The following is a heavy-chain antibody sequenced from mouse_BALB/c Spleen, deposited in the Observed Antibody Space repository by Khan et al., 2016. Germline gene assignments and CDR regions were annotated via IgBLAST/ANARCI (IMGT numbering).Heavy chain of an antibody. Sequence: EVQLQESGPGLVKPSQSLSLTCTVTGYSITSDYAWNWIRQFPGNKLEWMGYISYSGSNSYNPSLNSRISITRTTSKNQFLLQLNSVTTEDTATYYCARSYYYGSSYYFDYWGQGTTLTVSS. CDR2: ISYSGSN. CDR3: ARSYYYGSSYYFDY. J-gene: IGHJ2*01. CDR1: GYSITSDYA. V-gene: IGHV3-2*02. D-gene: IGHD1-1*01.